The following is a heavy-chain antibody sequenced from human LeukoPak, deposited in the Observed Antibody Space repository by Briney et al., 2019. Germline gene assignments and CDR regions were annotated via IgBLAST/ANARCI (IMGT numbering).Heavy chain of an antibody. CDR2: IKSKTDGGTI. D-gene: IGHD3-10*01. CDR3: TTDRAYGSGSYHDY. J-gene: IGHJ4*02. Sequence: KPGGSLRLSCAASGFTFSNAWMSWVRQAPGKGLEWVGRIKSKTDGGTIDYAAPVKGRFTISRDDSKTTLYLQMNSLKTEDTGVYHCTTDRAYGSGSYHDYWGQGTLVTVSS. V-gene: IGHV3-15*01. CDR1: GFTFSNAW.